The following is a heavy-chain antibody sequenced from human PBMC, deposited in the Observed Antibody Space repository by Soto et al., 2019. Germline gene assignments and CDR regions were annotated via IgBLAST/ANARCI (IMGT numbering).Heavy chain of an antibody. J-gene: IGHJ4*02. Sequence: SETLSLTCTVSGGSISSYYWSWIRQPPGKGLEWSGYIYYSGSTNYNPSLKSRVTISGDTSKNQFTLKLSSVTAAATAVYYCARSPPDLTGYYPAGFDYWGQGTLVTVSS. D-gene: IGHD3-9*01. CDR3: ARSPPDLTGYYPAGFDY. CDR2: IYYSGST. CDR1: GGSISSYY. V-gene: IGHV4-59*01.